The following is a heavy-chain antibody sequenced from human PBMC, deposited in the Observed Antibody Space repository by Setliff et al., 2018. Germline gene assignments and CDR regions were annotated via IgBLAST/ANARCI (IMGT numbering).Heavy chain of an antibody. CDR1: GFTFSYFS. V-gene: IGHV3-23*01. D-gene: IGHD3-16*02. CDR2: MSASGTST. Sequence: GSLRFSCAGSGFTFSYFSMSWVRQVPGKGLEWVSAMSASGTSTYHADSVKGRFTISGDNSKNTLYLQMNSLRAEDTAVYYCARQPSKYDHFWGTYRLDAFDIWGQGTMVTVSS. CDR3: ARQPSKYDHFWGTYRLDAFDI. J-gene: IGHJ3*02.